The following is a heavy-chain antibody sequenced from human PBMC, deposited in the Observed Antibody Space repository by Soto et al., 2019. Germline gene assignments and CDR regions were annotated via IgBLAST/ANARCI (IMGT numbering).Heavy chain of an antibody. V-gene: IGHV4-59*12. Sequence: SETLSLTCTVSGGSISSYYWSWIRQPPGKGLEWIGYIYYSGSTNYNPSLKSRVTISVDTSKNQFSLKLSSVTAADTAVYYCARDILQETYYDILTGYEDAFDIWGQGTMVTVSS. J-gene: IGHJ3*02. CDR3: ARDILQETYYDILTGYEDAFDI. D-gene: IGHD3-9*01. CDR1: GGSISSYY. CDR2: IYYSGST.